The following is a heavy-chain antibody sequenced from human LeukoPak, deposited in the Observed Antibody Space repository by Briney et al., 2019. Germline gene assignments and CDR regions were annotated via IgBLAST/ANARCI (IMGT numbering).Heavy chain of an antibody. CDR1: GYTFTGYY. V-gene: IGHV1-2*02. Sequence: ASVKVSCKASGYTFTGYYMHWVRQAPGQGLEWMGWINPNSGGTNYAQKFQGRVTMTRDTSISTAYMELSRLRSDDTAVYYCARDRSLTGYYFYYYMDVWGKGTTVTVSS. J-gene: IGHJ6*03. CDR2: INPNSGGT. D-gene: IGHD3-9*01. CDR3: ARDRSLTGYYFYYYMDV.